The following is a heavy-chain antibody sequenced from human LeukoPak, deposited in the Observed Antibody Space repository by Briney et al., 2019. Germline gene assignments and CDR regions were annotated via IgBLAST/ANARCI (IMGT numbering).Heavy chain of an antibody. CDR3: ARGRSGAWQRFDY. D-gene: IGHD6-19*01. CDR1: GYTFTPYY. Sequence: GPSLKVSCEPSGYTFTPYYMHSVRQAPAQALEWMGVINPSGGSTSYAQRFQGIVTMTSDTCTSTVYMELSGLRFEDTAVYYCARGRSGAWQRFDYWGQGTLVTVSS. J-gene: IGHJ4*02. CDR2: INPSGGST. V-gene: IGHV1-46*01.